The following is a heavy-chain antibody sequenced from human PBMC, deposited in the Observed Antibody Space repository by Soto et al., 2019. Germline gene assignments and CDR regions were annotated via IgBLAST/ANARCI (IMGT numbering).Heavy chain of an antibody. CDR2: ISAYNGNT. D-gene: IGHD2-2*03. Sequence: ASVKVSCKASGYTFTSYGISWVRQAPGQGLEWMGWISAYNGNTNYAQKLQGRVTMTTDTSTSTAYMELRSLRSDDTAAYYCAREPFGYCSSTSCYPFDYWGQGTLVTVSS. CDR3: AREPFGYCSSTSCYPFDY. J-gene: IGHJ4*02. V-gene: IGHV1-18*04. CDR1: GYTFTSYG.